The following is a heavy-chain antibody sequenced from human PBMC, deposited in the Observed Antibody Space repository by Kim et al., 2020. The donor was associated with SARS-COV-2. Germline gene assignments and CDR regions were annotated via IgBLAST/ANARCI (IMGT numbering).Heavy chain of an antibody. J-gene: IGHJ5*02. D-gene: IGHD2-2*01. V-gene: IGHV1-69*04. CDR1: GGTFSSYA. Sequence: SVKVSCKASGGTFSSYAISWVRQAPGQGLEWMGRIIPILGIANYAQKFQGRVTITADKSTSTAYMELSSLRSEDTAVYYCARETGGIVVPAAPRGGYWFDPWGQGTLVTVSS. CDR3: ARETGGIVVPAAPRGGYWFDP. CDR2: IIPILGIA.